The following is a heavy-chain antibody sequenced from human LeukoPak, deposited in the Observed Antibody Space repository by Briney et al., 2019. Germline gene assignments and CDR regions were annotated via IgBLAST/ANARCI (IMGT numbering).Heavy chain of an antibody. D-gene: IGHD6-19*01. Sequence: PSETLPLTCTASGGSISSGDYYWSWIRQPPGKGLEWIGHMHYTGSTYYNPSLKSRTTISVDTSKNQFSLKLSSVTVADTAVYYCASAAGAVAGTNWFDPWGQGTLVTVSS. CDR1: GGSISSGDYY. V-gene: IGHV4-30-4*01. CDR2: MHYTGST. J-gene: IGHJ5*02. CDR3: ASAAGAVAGTNWFDP.